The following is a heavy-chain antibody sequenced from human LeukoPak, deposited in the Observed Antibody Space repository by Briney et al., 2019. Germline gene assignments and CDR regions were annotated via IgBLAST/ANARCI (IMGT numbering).Heavy chain of an antibody. J-gene: IGHJ5*02. V-gene: IGHV4-39*01. CDR3: ARRRGRSPPRCFDP. CDR2: IYYSGST. D-gene: IGHD3-16*01. Sequence: SETLSLTCTVSGGSISSSSDYWGWIRQPPGKGLEWIANIYYSGSTFYNPSLKSRVTISVDTSKNQFSLKLSSVTAADTAVYYCARRRGRSPPRCFDPGGKGTLVPVP. CDR1: GGSISSSSDY.